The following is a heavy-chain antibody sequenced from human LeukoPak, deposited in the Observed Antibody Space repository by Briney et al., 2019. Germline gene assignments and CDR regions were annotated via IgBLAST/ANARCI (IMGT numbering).Heavy chain of an antibody. CDR2: ISSNGGNT. CDR3: VKDGIYDSSGYYNDAFEI. Sequence: PGGSLRLSCSASGFNFSTYAMHWVRQAPGKGLEYVSAISSNGGNTYHADSVKGRFAISRDNSKDTLYLQMSSLRPEDTAVYYCVKDGIYDSSGYYNDAFEIWGQGTMVTVSS. CDR1: GFNFSTYA. V-gene: IGHV3-64D*06. J-gene: IGHJ3*02. D-gene: IGHD3-22*01.